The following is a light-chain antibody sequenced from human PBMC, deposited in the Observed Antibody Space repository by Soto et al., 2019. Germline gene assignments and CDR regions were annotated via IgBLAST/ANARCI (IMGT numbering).Light chain of an antibody. V-gene: IGLV1-44*01. J-gene: IGLJ2*01. CDR3: AAWDDSLNGVV. Sequence: QSVLTQPPSASGTPGQRVTISCSGSSSNIGSHTVNWYQQFPGTAPKLLMYSNTQRPSGVPDRFSGSKSGTSASLAISGLHSEFEADYYCAAWDDSLNGVVFGGGTKLTVL. CDR2: SNT. CDR1: SSNIGSHT.